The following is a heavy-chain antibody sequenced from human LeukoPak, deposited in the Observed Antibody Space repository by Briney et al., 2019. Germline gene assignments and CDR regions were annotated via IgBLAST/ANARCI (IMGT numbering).Heavy chain of an antibody. CDR3: ARVRDYVWGSYRRNWFDP. V-gene: IGHV1-2*02. CDR2: INPNSGGT. J-gene: IGHJ5*02. CDR1: GYTFTGYY. Sequence: EASVKVSCKASGYTFTGYYMHWVRQAPGQGLEWMGWINPNSGGTNYAQKFQGRVTMTTDTSTSTAYMELRSLRSDDTAVYYCARVRDYVWGSYRRNWFDPWGQGTLVTVSS. D-gene: IGHD3-16*02.